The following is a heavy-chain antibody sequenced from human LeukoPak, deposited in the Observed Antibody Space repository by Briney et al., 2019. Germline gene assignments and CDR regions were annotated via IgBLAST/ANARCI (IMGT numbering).Heavy chain of an antibody. V-gene: IGHV1-69*06. D-gene: IGHD2-15*01. CDR3: AGDSSCGRTGGYSGMDV. CDR2: IILVFGTA. CDR1: GGTFISYT. Sequence: SVKVSCKASGGTFISYTIRGVRQAPGQGLEWMGGIILVFGTANYTQKLQGRVTITADKSTTRAYLELSILRYEDTAVYYCAGDSSCGRTGGYSGMDVWGKGTTVTVSS. J-gene: IGHJ6*04.